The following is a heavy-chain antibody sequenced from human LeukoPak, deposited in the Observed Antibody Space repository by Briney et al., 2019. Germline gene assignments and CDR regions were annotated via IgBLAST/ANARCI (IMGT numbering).Heavy chain of an antibody. CDR2: IHHSGSI. CDR3: ARGGDRSFDY. CDR1: GVSISSNLW. V-gene: IGHV4-4*02. Sequence: SSETLSLTCAVSGVSISSNLWWTWVRQPPGKGLEWIAEIHHSGSINYNPSLKSRVTISVDKAKNQLSLNLNSVTAADTAVYYCARGGDRSFDYWGQGTLVTVSS. J-gene: IGHJ4*02. D-gene: IGHD3-10*01.